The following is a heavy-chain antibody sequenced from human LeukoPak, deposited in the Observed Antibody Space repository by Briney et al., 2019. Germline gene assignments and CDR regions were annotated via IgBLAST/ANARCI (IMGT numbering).Heavy chain of an antibody. CDR2: ISGSGGST. J-gene: IGHJ4*02. CDR1: GFTFSSYA. Sequence: PGGSLRLSCAASGFTFSSYAMSWVRQAPGKGLEWVSAISGSGGSTYYADSVKGRFTISRDNSKNTLYLQINSLKTEDTAVYYCTTDGLSFEAYWGQGTLVTVSS. V-gene: IGHV3-23*01. CDR3: TTDGLSFEAY. D-gene: IGHD2/OR15-2a*01.